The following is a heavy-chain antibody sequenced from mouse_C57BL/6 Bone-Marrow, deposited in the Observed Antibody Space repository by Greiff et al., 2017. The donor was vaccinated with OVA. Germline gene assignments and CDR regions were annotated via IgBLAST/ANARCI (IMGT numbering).Heavy chain of an antibody. J-gene: IGHJ3*01. CDR2: IDPSDSYT. CDR3: GSWDFAY. CDR1: GYTFTNYY. D-gene: IGHD1-1*01. Sequence: QVQLQQPGAEFVKPGASVKLSCKASGYTFTNYYIQWIKQRPGQGLEWIGEIDPSDSYTNYNQKFTGKATLTVDTSSSTAYMQLSSLKSEDSAVYYCGSWDFAYWGQGTLVTVSA. V-gene: IGHV1-50*01.